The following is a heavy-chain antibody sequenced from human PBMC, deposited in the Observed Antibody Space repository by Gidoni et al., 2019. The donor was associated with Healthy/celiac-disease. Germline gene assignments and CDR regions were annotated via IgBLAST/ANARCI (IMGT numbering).Heavy chain of an antibody. J-gene: IGHJ4*02. CDR2: IRSKAYGGTT. V-gene: IGHV3-49*05. CDR3: TRSGQWLVHFDY. CDR1: GFHFGDYA. D-gene: IGHD6-19*01. Sequence: EVQLVESGGGLVKPGRSLRLPRTASGFHFGDYAMSWFRQAPGKGLEWVGFIRSKAYGGTTEDAESVKGRFTISRDDSKSIAYLQMNSLKTEETAVYYCTRSGQWLVHFDYWGQGTLVTVSS.